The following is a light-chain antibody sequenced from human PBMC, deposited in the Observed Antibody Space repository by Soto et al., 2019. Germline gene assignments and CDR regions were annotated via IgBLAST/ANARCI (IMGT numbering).Light chain of an antibody. CDR3: AAWHDSRNGRV. CDR2: TNN. V-gene: IGLV1-44*01. Sequence: QSVLSQPPSASGTPGHRFTISCSGSSSNIGSSNVNWYQQLPGTAPKLLIYTNNQRPSGVPDRFSGSKSGTSASLAISGLQSEDEADYYCAAWHDSRNGRVFGTGTKVTVL. J-gene: IGLJ1*01. CDR1: SSNIGSSN.